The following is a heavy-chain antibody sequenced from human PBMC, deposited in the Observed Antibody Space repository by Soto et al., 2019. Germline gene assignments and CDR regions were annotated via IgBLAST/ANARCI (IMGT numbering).Heavy chain of an antibody. J-gene: IGHJ6*02. CDR2: ISSSSSYI. CDR3: ARVGVAGTGRLYYYGMDV. CDR1: GFTFSSYS. Sequence: GGALRLSCAASGFTFSSYSMNWVRQAPGKGLEWVSSISSSSSYIYYADSVKGRFTISRDNAKNSLYLQMNSLRAEDTAVYYCARVGVAGTGRLYYYGMDVWGQGTTVTVS. D-gene: IGHD6-19*01. V-gene: IGHV3-21*01.